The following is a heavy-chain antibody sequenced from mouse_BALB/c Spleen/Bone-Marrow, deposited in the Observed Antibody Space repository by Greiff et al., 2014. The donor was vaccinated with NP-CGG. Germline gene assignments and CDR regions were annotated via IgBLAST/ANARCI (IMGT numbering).Heavy chain of an antibody. J-gene: IGHJ4*01. CDR3: ATSSLRPAMDY. D-gene: IGHD1-2*01. CDR1: GFSLTTYV. V-gene: IGHV2-6*02. Sequence: VKLVESGPGLVAPSQSLSITCTVSGFSLTTYVLHWVRQPPGKALEWLVVIWSDGSTTYNSALKSRLSISKDNSKSQVFLKMSSLQTDDTAMYYCATSSLRPAMDYWGQGTSVTVSS. CDR2: IWSDGST.